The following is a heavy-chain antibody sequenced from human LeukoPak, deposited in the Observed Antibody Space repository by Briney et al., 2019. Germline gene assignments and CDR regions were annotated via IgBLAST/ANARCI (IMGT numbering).Heavy chain of an antibody. Sequence: GGSLRLSCAASGFTFSSYWMHWVRQAPGEGLVWVSRIKADRSSTNHGDAVKGRFTITRETAKNTIYLQMNRLRAEDTAVYYCARQLMGAPGYWGQGTPVTVSS. D-gene: IGHD3-16*01. CDR2: IKADRSST. J-gene: IGHJ4*02. CDR1: GFTFSSYW. CDR3: ARQLMGAPGY. V-gene: IGHV3-74*01.